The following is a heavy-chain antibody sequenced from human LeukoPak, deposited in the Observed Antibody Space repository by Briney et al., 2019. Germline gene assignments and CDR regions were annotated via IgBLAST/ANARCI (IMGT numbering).Heavy chain of an antibody. CDR2: ISSSSSYI. J-gene: IGHJ4*02. D-gene: IGHD3-22*01. CDR3: AREKQYYYDGSAYPNCYDY. CDR1: GFTFSSYS. Sequence: GGSLRLSCAASGFTFSSYSMNWVRQAPGKGLEWVSSISSSSSYIYYADSVKGRFTISRENAKNSLYLQMNSLRAEDTAVYYCAREKQYYYDGSAYPNCYDYWGQGTLVTVSS. V-gene: IGHV3-21*01.